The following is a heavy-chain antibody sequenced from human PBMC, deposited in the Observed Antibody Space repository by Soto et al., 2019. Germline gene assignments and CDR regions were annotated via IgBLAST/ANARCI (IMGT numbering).Heavy chain of an antibody. CDR1: GFSLSTSGVG. CDR2: LYWDDDK. Sequence: QITLKESGPTLVNPTQPLTLTCTFSGFSLSTSGVGVGWIRQPPGKALEWLALLYWDDDKRYRPSLKSRLTVTKHPSKIQVLLTISNIDHVDSVTYYCAHGPYGEACYGFDFSGQGTIVAVCS. V-gene: IGHV2-5*02. D-gene: IGHD4-17*01. CDR3: AHGPYGEACYGFDF. J-gene: IGHJ3*01.